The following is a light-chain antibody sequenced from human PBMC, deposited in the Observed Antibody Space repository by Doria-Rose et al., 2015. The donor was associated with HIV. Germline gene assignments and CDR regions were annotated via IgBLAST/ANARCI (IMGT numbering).Light chain of an antibody. J-gene: IGKJ2*01. V-gene: IGKV1-5*03. CDR2: KAS. Sequence: DIQMTQSPSTLSASVGDRVTITCRASQIIDNSLAWHQQKPGKAPNLLIYKASNLESGVPSRFSGSGSGREFTLTISSLQPDDFATYYCQQYNSYSPYTFGQGTKLEIK. CDR1: QIIDNS. CDR3: QQYNSYSPYT.